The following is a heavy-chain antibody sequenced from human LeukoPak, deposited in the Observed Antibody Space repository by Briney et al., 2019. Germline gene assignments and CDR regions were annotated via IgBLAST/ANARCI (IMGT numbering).Heavy chain of an antibody. D-gene: IGHD3-10*01. V-gene: IGHV1-69*01. Sequence: GASVKVSCKASGGTFSSYAISWVRQAPGQGLEWMGGIIPIFGTANYAQKFQGRVTITADGSTSTAYMELSSLRSEDTAVYYCARNIAYYYGSGSYLAFDYWGQGTLVTVSS. CDR1: GGTFSSYA. CDR2: IIPIFGTA. J-gene: IGHJ4*02. CDR3: ARNIAYYYGSGSYLAFDY.